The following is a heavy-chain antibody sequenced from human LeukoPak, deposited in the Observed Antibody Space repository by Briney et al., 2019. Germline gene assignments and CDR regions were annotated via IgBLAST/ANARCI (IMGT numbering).Heavy chain of an antibody. V-gene: IGHV4-61*02. CDR2: IYTSGST. CDR1: GGSISSDTSY. D-gene: IGHD3-16*01. Sequence: SETLSLTCTVSGGSISSDTSYWSWIRQPAGKGLEWIGLIYTSGSTNYNPSLKSRVTISLDTSKNQFSLNLTSVTAADTAVYYCARFTPQGYGWGGYNRFDPWGQGTLVTVSS. CDR3: ARFTPQGYGWGGYNRFDP. J-gene: IGHJ5*02.